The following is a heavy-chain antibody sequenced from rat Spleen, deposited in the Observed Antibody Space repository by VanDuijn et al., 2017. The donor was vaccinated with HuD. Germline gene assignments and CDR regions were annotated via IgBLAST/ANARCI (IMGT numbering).Heavy chain of an antibody. D-gene: IGHD1-12*02. J-gene: IGHJ2*01. CDR3: TREGYDGTSSGFDY. CDR2: INTDGGRT. Sequence: VQLVESGGGLVQPGRSLKLSCVASGFTFTSYWMYWIRQAPGKGLEWVSSINTDGGRTYYSDSVKGRFTISRENAKSTLYLQMNGLKSEDSATYYCTREGYDGTSSGFDYWGQGVMVTVSS. CDR1: GFTFTSYW. V-gene: IGHV5-58*01.